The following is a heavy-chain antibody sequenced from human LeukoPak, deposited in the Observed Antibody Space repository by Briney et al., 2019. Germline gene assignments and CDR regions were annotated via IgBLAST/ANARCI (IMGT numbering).Heavy chain of an antibody. Sequence: SETLSLTCTVSGGSISSYYWSWIRQPPGKGLEWIGYIYYSGSTNYNPSLKSRVTISVDTSKNQFSLKLSSVTAADTAVYYCARDGGTHNFDYWGQGTLVTVSS. CDR3: ARDGGTHNFDY. D-gene: IGHD3-16*01. CDR1: GGSISSYY. J-gene: IGHJ4*02. CDR2: IYYSGST. V-gene: IGHV4-59*01.